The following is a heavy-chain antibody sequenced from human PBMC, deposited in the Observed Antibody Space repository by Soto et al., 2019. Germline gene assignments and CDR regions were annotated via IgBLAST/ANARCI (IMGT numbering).Heavy chain of an antibody. CDR1: SGSISSSNW. V-gene: IGHV4-4*02. CDR3: ASGRTTVTTFGYYYYMDV. J-gene: IGHJ6*03. D-gene: IGHD4-17*01. Sequence: QVQLQESGPGLVKHSGTLSLTFAVSSGSISSSNWWSWVRQPPGKGLEWIGEIYHSGSTNYNPSLKSRVTISVDKSKNQFSLKLSSVTAADTAVYYCASGRTTVTTFGYYYYMDVWGKGTTVTVSS. CDR2: IYHSGST.